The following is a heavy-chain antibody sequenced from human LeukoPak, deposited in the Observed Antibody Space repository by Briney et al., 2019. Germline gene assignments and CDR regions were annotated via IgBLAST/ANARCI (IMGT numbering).Heavy chain of an antibody. CDR3: AAGAQVRGVIMFWFDP. J-gene: IGHJ5*02. D-gene: IGHD3-3*01. Sequence: GSSVKVSCKASGFTFTSSAMQWVRQARGQRLEWIGWIVVGSGNTNYAQKFQERVTITRDMSTSTAYMELSSLRSEDTAVYYCAAGAQVRGVIMFWFDPWGQGTLVTVSS. CDR2: IVVGSGNT. V-gene: IGHV1-58*02. CDR1: GFTFTSSA.